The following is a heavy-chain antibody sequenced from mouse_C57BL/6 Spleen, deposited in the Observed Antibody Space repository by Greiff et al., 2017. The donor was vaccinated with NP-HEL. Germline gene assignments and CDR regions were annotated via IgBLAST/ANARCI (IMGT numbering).Heavy chain of an antibody. Sequence: VKQRPGQGLEWIARIYPGSGNTYYNEKFKGKATLTAEKSSSTAYMQLSSLTSEDSAVYFCARPNYEAMDYWGQGTSVTVSS. J-gene: IGHJ4*01. CDR3: ARPNYEAMDY. D-gene: IGHD2-4*01. V-gene: IGHV1-76*01. CDR2: IYPGSGNT.